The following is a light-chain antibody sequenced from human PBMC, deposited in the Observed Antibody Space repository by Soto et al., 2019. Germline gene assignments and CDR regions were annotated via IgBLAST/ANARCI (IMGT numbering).Light chain of an antibody. Sequence: EIVVTQSPATLSVSPGERVTLSCRASQSVSSSLAWYQQRPGQAPRLLIYDTSTRAAGIAARFSGSGSGTEFTLTISSLQSEDFAVYYCQQYNNWPPAFGQGTKVDIK. CDR1: QSVSSS. J-gene: IGKJ1*01. CDR2: DTS. V-gene: IGKV3-15*01. CDR3: QQYNNWPPA.